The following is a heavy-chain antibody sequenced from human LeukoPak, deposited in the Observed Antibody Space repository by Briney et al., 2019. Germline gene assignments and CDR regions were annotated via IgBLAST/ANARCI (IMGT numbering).Heavy chain of an antibody. Sequence: SETLSLTCAVYGGSFSGCYWSWIRQPPGKGLEWIGEINHSGSTNYNPSLKSRVTISVDTSKNQFSLKLSSVTAADTAVYYCARGGGVVVITWGQGTLVTVSS. J-gene: IGHJ5*02. D-gene: IGHD3-22*01. CDR3: ARGGGVVVIT. CDR1: GGSFSGCY. CDR2: INHSGST. V-gene: IGHV4-34*01.